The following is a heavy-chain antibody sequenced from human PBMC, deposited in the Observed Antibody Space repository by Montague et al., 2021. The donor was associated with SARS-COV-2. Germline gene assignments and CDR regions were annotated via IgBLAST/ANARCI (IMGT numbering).Heavy chain of an antibody. CDR3: ARVYSSGSYYGVGMDV. Sequence: SLRLSCAASGFTVSSNYMSWVRQAPGKGLEWVSVIYSGGSTCYADSVKGRFTISRDNSKNTLYLQMNSLRAEDTAVYYCARVYSSGSYYGVGMDVWGQGTTVTVSS. V-gene: IGHV3-66*02. CDR2: IYSGGST. CDR1: GFTVSSNY. D-gene: IGHD3-10*01. J-gene: IGHJ6*02.